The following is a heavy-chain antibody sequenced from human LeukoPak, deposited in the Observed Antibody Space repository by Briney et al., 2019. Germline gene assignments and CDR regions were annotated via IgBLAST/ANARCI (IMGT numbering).Heavy chain of an antibody. CDR3: ARDPVSGYSSGWLDY. CDR1: GYTFTGYY. Sequence: ASVKVSCKASGYTFTGYYMHWVRQAPRQGLEWTGWINPNSGGTNYAQKFQGRVTMTRDTSISTAYMELSRLRSDDTAVYYCARDPVSGYSSGWLDYWGQGTLVTVSS. D-gene: IGHD6-19*01. J-gene: IGHJ4*02. CDR2: INPNSGGT. V-gene: IGHV1-2*02.